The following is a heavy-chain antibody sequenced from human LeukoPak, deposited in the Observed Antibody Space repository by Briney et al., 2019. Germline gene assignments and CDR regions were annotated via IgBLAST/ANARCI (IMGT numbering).Heavy chain of an antibody. CDR1: GFTFSGYW. CDR3: ARATRIYSSGWYYSFDY. Sequence: GGSLRLSCTASGFTFSGYWMHWVRQAPGKGLVWVSHINVDGSGATYADSVKGRFTISRDNAKNTLYLHMNSLRAEDTAVYYCARATRIYSSGWYYSFDYWGQGTLVTVSS. V-gene: IGHV3-74*01. D-gene: IGHD6-19*01. J-gene: IGHJ4*02. CDR2: INVDGSGA.